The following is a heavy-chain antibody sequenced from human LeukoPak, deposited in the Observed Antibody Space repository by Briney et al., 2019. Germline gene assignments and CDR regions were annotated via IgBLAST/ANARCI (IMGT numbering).Heavy chain of an antibody. V-gene: IGHV1-46*01. CDR3: ARARTFKYYDFWSGPLAGMDV. Sequence: ASVKVSCKASGYTFTSYYIHWVRQAPGQGLEWMGIINPSGGSTSYAQKFQGRVTMTRDTSTSTVYMELSSLRSEDTAVYYCARARTFKYYDFWSGPLAGMDVWGQGTTVTVSS. CDR2: INPSGGST. D-gene: IGHD3-3*01. CDR1: GYTFTSYY. J-gene: IGHJ6*02.